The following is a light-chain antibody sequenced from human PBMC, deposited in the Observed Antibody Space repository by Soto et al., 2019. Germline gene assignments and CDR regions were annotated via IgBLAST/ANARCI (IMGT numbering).Light chain of an antibody. J-gene: IGLJ1*01. CDR1: SSDVGGYNY. CDR3: GSYTSSSTPCYV. CDR2: DVS. Sequence: QSVLTQPASVSGSPGQSITISCTGTSSDVGGYNYVSWYQQHPGKAPKLMIYDVSNRPSGVSNRFSGSKSGNTASLTISGLQAEDEADYYCGSYTSSSTPCYVFGTRTKVNVL. V-gene: IGLV2-14*01.